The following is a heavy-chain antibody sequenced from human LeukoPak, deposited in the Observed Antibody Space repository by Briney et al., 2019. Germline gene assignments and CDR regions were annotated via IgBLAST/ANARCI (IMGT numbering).Heavy chain of an antibody. D-gene: IGHD3-3*01. CDR3: ARVQIFTIFGVVIIPTFLS. J-gene: IGHJ6*04. CDR2: IYHSGST. Sequence: SGTLSLTCAVSGGSISSSNWWSWVRQPPGKGLEWIGEIYHSGSTNYNPSLKSRVTISVDTSKNQFSLKLSSVTAADTAVYYCARVQIFTIFGVVIIPTFLSWGKGTTVTVSS. CDR1: GGSISSSNW. V-gene: IGHV4-4*02.